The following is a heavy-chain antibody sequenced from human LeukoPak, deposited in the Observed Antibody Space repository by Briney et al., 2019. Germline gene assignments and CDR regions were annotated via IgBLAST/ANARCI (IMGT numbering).Heavy chain of an antibody. CDR2: VSQTGSGRT. CDR1: GGSFSGYY. Sequence: SQTLSLTCGVYGGSFSGYYWSWIRQPPGKGLEWIGEVSQTGSGRTNYNPSLKSRVTISADASKNQFALELTSVTAADTVMYYCACVLLYWQDPFDLWGQGTLVTVSS. J-gene: IGHJ5*02. D-gene: IGHD2-2*02. CDR3: ACVLLYWQDPFDL. V-gene: IGHV4-34*01.